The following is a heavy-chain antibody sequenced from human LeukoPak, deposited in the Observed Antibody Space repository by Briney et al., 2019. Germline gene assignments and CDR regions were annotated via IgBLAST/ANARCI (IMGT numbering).Heavy chain of an antibody. Sequence: PSQTLSLTCTVSGGSISSGGYYWSWIRQHPGTGLEWIGYIYYSGSTYYNPSLKSRVTISVDTSKNQFSLKLSSVTAADTAVYYCASYDSSGYPHIGYWGQGTLVTVSS. V-gene: IGHV4-31*03. CDR1: GGSISSGGYY. CDR2: IYYSGST. J-gene: IGHJ4*02. CDR3: ASYDSSGYPHIGY. D-gene: IGHD3-22*01.